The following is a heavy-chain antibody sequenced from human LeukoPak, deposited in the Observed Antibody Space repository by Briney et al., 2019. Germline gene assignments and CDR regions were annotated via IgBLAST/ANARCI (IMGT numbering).Heavy chain of an antibody. CDR3: AGESPTEDHRGLDY. CDR1: SGSISVYD. J-gene: IGHJ4*03. Sequence: SETLSLTCTVSSGSISVYDWSWIRQPAEKGLEWVGRIYSSGSTNYSPSLKSRVTMSIDTSNNQFSLILTYLHTTDTGAEDRAGESPTEDHRGLDYWGQGTPVTVSS. D-gene: IGHD1-14*01. V-gene: IGHV4-4*07. CDR2: IYSSGST.